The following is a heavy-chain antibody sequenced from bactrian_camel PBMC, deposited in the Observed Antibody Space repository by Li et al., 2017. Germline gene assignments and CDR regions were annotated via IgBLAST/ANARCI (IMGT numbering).Heavy chain of an antibody. D-gene: IGHD3*01. CDR1: GWTFSNYY. CDR3: AAPGLAYYRLGSWVTCGLDNAYPY. V-gene: IGHV3S40*01. Sequence: VQLVESGGGLVQPGGSLRLSCVVSGWTFSNYYMNWVRQAPGKGLEWVSAINSGGGSTYYADSVKGRFTISRDNAKTTLYLQMSSLKPEDTAMYYCAAPGLAYYRLGSWVTCGLDNAYPYWGQGTQVTVS. CDR2: INSGGGST. J-gene: IGHJ4*01.